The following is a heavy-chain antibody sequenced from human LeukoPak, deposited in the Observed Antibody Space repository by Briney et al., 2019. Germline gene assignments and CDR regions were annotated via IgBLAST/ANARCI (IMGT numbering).Heavy chain of an antibody. CDR1: GGSISGSSYY. V-gene: IGHV4-31*03. J-gene: IGHJ5*02. CDR3: ARERYSGSYWLPP. CDR2: IYYSGST. Sequence: PSETLSLTCTVSGGSISGSSYYWGWIRQHPGKGLEWIGYIYYSGSTYYNPSLKSRVTISVDTSKNQFSLKLSAVTAADTAVYYCARERYSGSYWLPPWGQGTLVTVPS. D-gene: IGHD1-26*01.